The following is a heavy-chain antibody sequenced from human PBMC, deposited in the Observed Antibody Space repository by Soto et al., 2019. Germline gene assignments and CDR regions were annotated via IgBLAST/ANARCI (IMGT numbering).Heavy chain of an antibody. CDR3: ARDGGRHSGGIDY. J-gene: IGHJ4*02. V-gene: IGHV1-69*01. Sequence: QVQLVQSGAEVKKPGSSVQVSCKASGCTFSSYSINWVRQATGQGLEWMGEIIPIFGPANYAKKFQGRVTITADESTSTDYMALSSLRSEDTAVYYCARDGGRHSGGIDYGGQGTLVTVSS. CDR2: IIPIFGPA. CDR1: GCTFSSYS. D-gene: IGHD1-26*01.